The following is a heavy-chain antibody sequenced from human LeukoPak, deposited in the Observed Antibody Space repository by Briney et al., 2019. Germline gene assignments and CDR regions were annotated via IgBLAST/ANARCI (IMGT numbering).Heavy chain of an antibody. V-gene: IGHV3-13*01. CDR1: GFTFSSYD. CDR2: IGTAGDT. Sequence: GGSLRLSCAAFGFTFSSYDMRWVRQIKGKGLEWVSAIGTAGDTYYAGSVKGRFTISREDARNSLYLQMNNLRVGDTAVYYCVRDARERGFASWGQGTLVTVSS. D-gene: IGHD3-3*01. CDR3: VRDARERGFAS. J-gene: IGHJ4*02.